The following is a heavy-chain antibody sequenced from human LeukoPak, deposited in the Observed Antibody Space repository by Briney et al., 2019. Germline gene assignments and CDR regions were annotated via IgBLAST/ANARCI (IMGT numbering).Heavy chain of an antibody. D-gene: IGHD2-21*02. J-gene: IGHJ2*01. Sequence: SETLSLTCTVSGGSISSGGYHWSWIRQHPGKGLEWIGYIYYSGSTYYNPSLKSRVTISVDTSKNQFSLKLSSVTAADTAVYYCAILVVVTATTPYWYFDLWGRGTLVTVSS. CDR1: GGSISSGGYH. CDR3: AILVVVTATTPYWYFDL. CDR2: IYYSGST. V-gene: IGHV4-31*03.